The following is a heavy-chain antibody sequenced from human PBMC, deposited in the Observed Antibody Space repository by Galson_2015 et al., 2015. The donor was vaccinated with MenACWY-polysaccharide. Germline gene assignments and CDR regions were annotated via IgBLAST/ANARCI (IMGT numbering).Heavy chain of an antibody. CDR1: GFSFSTYW. CDR2: INQPGRDK. J-gene: IGHJ4*02. D-gene: IGHD3-9*01. Sequence: SLRLSCAASGFSFSTYWMSWVRQAPGKGLEWVANINQPGRDKYYVDSVRGRFTISRDNAKNSVYLQMDSLRAEDTAVYYCARDASPLGRYFDSKGWDYWGQGSLVTVSS. CDR3: ARDASPLGRYFDSKGWDY. V-gene: IGHV3-7*01.